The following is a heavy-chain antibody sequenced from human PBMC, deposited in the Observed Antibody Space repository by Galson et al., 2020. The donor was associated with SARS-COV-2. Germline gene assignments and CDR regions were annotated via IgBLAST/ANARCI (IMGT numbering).Heavy chain of an antibody. CDR3: ARIKCSSTSCYGAWGFDY. J-gene: IGHJ4*02. D-gene: IGHD2-2*01. CDR1: GFSLSTSGMR. Sequence: SGPTLVQPTQPLTLTCTFSGFSLSTSGMRVSWIRQPPGKALEWLARIDWDDDKFYSTSLKTRLTISKDTSKNQVVLTMTNMDPVDTATYYCARIKCSSTSCYGAWGFDYWGQGTLVTVAS. CDR2: IDWDDDK. V-gene: IGHV2-70*04.